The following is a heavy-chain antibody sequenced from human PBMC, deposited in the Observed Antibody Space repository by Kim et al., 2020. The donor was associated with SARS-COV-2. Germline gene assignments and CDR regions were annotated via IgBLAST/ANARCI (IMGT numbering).Heavy chain of an antibody. CDR2: ISYDGSNK. V-gene: IGHV3-30*18. CDR3: AKDLYMVRGVINNYNYYYYGMDV. J-gene: IGHJ6*02. Sequence: GGSLRLSCAASGFTFSSYGMHWVRQAPGKGLEWVAVISYDGSNKYYADSVKGRFTISRDNSKNTLYLQMNSLRAEDTAVYYCAKDLYMVRGVINNYNYYYYGMDVWGQGTTVTVSS. D-gene: IGHD3-10*01. CDR1: GFTFSSYG.